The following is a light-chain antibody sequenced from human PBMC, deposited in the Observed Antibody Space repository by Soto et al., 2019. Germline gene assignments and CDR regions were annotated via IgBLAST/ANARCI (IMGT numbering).Light chain of an antibody. V-gene: IGKV3-20*01. CDR2: DAS. CDR3: QQYGSYRT. Sequence: EIVLTQSPGTLSLSPGERATLSCRASHRVNTHLAWYQQRPGQAPRLLIYDASTRATGIPARFSGSGSGTDFTLTISRLEPEDFAVYYCQQYGSYRTFGQGTKVDIK. J-gene: IGKJ1*01. CDR1: HRVNTH.